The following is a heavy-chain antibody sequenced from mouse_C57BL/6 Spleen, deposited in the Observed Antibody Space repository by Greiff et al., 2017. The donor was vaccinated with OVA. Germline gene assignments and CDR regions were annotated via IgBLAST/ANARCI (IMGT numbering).Heavy chain of an antibody. Sequence: VQLKESGAELVKPGASVKLSCTASGFNIKDYYMHWVKQRTEQGLEWIGRIDPEDGETKYAPKFQGKATITADTSSNTAYLQLSSLASEDTAVYYCAGAWIYYDPYWYFDVWGTGTPVTVSA. J-gene: IGHJ1*03. CDR1: GFNIKDYY. CDR2: IDPEDGET. V-gene: IGHV14-2*01. CDR3: AGAWIYYDPYWYFDV. D-gene: IGHD2-4*01.